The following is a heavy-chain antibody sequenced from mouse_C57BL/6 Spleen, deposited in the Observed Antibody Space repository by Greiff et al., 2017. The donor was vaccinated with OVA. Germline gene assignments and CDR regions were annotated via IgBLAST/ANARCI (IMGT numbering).Heavy chain of an antibody. CDR1: GFSLTSYG. J-gene: IGHJ2*01. Sequence: VQLQESGPGLVQPSQSLSITCTVSGFSLTSYGVHWVRQSPGKGLEWLGVIWRGGSTDYNAAFMSRLSITKDNSKSQVFFKMNSLQADDTAIYYCAKNWDYDTGLDYWGQGTTLTVSS. CDR3: AKNWDYDTGLDY. D-gene: IGHD2-4*01. V-gene: IGHV2-5*01. CDR2: IWRGGST.